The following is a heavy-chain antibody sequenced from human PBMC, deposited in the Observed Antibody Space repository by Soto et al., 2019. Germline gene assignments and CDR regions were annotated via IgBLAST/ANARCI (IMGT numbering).Heavy chain of an antibody. J-gene: IGHJ6*02. D-gene: IGHD3-10*01. CDR2: IIPNFDTP. Sequence: QVHLVQSGAEVKKPGSSVKVSCKTSGGSFNNYAVSWVPQAPGQGLEWMGGIIPNFDTPNYAQKFQDRVTIIADESTSTVYMELRSLRSNDTAVYYCAVAMVREILIFESSGMHVWGQGTTVIVSS. CDR1: GGSFNNYA. V-gene: IGHV1-69*01. CDR3: AVAMVREILIFESSGMHV.